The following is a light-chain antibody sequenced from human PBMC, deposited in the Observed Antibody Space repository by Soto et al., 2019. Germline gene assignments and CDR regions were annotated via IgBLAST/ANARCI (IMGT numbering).Light chain of an antibody. CDR3: QQSYSTPLT. V-gene: IGKV1-39*01. J-gene: IGKJ4*01. CDR1: QSISGY. CDR2: AAS. Sequence: DIQMTQSPSSLSASVXXRVTXTCRASQSISGYLNWYQQKPGKAPNXXMYAASSLKSGVPARFSASGSGTDFTLAISSLQPEDFATYYCQQSYSTPLTFGGGTKVDIK.